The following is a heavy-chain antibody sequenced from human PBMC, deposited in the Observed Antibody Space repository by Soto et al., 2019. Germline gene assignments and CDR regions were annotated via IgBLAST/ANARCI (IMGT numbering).Heavy chain of an antibody. CDR1: GYTFTGYY. CDR3: ARVLMTTVTSGYGMDV. V-gene: IGHV1-2*02. D-gene: IGHD4-17*01. J-gene: IGHJ6*02. CDR2: INPNSGGT. Sequence: ASVKVSCKASGYTFTGYYMHWVRQAPGQGLEWMGWINPNSGGTNYAQKFQGRVTMTRDTSISTAYMELSRLRSDDTAVYYCARVLMTTVTSGYGMDVWGQGTTVTV.